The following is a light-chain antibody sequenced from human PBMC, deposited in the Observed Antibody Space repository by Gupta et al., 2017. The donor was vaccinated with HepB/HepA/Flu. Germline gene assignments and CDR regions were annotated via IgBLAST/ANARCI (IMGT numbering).Light chain of an antibody. CDR1: RPNIEAGYD. J-gene: IGLJ2*01. CDR3: QSYDNSLSGYVV. V-gene: IGLV1-40*01. CDR2: GNN. Sequence: QSVLTPSPSVSWAPGQRVNIHRPGSRPNIEAGYDVHWSKQLPGTPPTLLIYGNNTRPSGVPDRFSCSKSGTSASLAITRLQAEDEADYDCQSYDNSLSGYVVFGGGTKLTVL.